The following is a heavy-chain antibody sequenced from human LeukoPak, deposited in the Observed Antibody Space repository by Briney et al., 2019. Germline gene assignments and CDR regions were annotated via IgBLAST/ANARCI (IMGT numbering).Heavy chain of an antibody. V-gene: IGHV1-2*02. J-gene: IGHJ6*02. CDR2: INPNSGGT. CDR1: GYTFTGYY. CDR3: ARYYGSGSYGMDV. D-gene: IGHD3-10*01. Sequence: ASVTVSCKASGYTFTGYYMHWVRQAPGQGLEWMGWINPNSGGTNYAQKFQGRVTMTRDTSISTAYMELSRLRSDDTAVYYCARYYGSGSYGMDVWGQGTTVTVSS.